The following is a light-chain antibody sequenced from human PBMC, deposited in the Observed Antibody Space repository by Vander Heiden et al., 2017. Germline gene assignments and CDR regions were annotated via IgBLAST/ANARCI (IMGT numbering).Light chain of an antibody. V-gene: IGLV2-14*03. CDR2: DVT. CDR1: SNDVGGYNY. CDR3: SSYTTRGSLI. Sequence: QSALTQPASVSGSPGQSITISCSGTSNDVGGYNYVSWYQQHPDKVPRLMMYDVTTRPSGVSNRFSGSKSGNTASLTISGLQAEDEADYYCSSYTTRGSLIFGGGTKLTVL. J-gene: IGLJ2*01.